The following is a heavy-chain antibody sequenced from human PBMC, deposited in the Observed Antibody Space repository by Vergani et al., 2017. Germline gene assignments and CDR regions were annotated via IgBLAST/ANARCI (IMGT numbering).Heavy chain of an antibody. D-gene: IGHD1-26*01. CDR1: GYTFTSYY. J-gene: IGHJ4*02. CDR2: INPSGGST. V-gene: IGHV1-46*01. Sequence: QVQLVQSGAAVKKPGASVKVSCKASGYTFTSYYMHWVRQAPGQGLEWMGIINPSGGSTSYAQKFQVRVTMTRDTSTSTVYIELSSLRSEDTAVYYCARSYSGSYYQYYFDYWGQGTLVTVSS. CDR3: ARSYSGSYYQYYFDY.